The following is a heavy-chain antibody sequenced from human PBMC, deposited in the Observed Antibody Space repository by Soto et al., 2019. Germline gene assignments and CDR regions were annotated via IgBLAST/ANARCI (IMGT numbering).Heavy chain of an antibody. V-gene: IGHV5-51*01. CDR1: GYSFTNYW. Sequence: PGESLKISCKASGYSFTNYWIGWVRQMPGKGLEWMGIIYPGDSDTRYSPSFQGQVIISADKSISTTYLHWSSLKASDTAIYYCGSTYYNPSLKSRVTISVDTSKNQFSLKLSSVTAADTAVYYCASGEGYYDFWSGYRQTYYYYGMDVWGQGTTVTVSS. J-gene: IGHJ6*02. D-gene: IGHD2-21*02. CDR3: GSTYYNPSLKSRVTISVDTSKNQFSLKLSSVTAADTAVYYCASGEGYYDFWSGYRQTYYYYGMDV. CDR2: IYPGDSDT.